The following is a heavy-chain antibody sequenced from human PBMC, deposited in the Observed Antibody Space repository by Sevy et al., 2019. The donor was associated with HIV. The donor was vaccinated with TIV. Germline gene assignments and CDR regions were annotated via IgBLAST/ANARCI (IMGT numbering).Heavy chain of an antibody. CDR2: INPNSGNT. D-gene: IGHD5-18*01. V-gene: IGHV1-2*02. Sequence: GSVKVSCKASGYTFTGQYIHWVRQAPGQGLEWMGWINPNSGNTNYAQEFQGRVTMTRDTSISTAYMELSGLKSDDTAVYYCSRDLRLRAYSYGCFDYWGQGTLVTVSS. CDR3: SRDLRLRAYSYGCFDY. CDR1: GYTFTGQY. J-gene: IGHJ4*02.